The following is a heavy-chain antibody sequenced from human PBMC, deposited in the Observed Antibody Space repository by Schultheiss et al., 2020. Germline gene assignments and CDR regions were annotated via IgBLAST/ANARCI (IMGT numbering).Heavy chain of an antibody. CDR3: ARDGVYYGSGSSDRLDY. CDR2: INHSGST. V-gene: IGHV4-34*01. J-gene: IGHJ4*02. Sequence: SETLSLTCAVYGGSFSGYYWSWIRQPPGKGLEWIGEINHSGSTNYNPSLKSRVTISVDTSKNQFSLKLSSVTAADTAVYYCARDGVYYGSGSSDRLDYWGQGTLVTVSS. D-gene: IGHD3-10*01. CDR1: GGSFSGYY.